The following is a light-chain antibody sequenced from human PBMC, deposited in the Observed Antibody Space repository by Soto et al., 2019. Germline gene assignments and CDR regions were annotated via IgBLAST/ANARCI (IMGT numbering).Light chain of an antibody. J-gene: IGKJ2*01. CDR3: QQYGSSPPYP. CDR1: QSCSSTY. V-gene: IGKV3-20*01. Sequence: EIVLTQSPGTLSLSPGERATLSCRASQSCSSTYLAWYQHKPGQAPRLLIYGASSRATGIPDRFTGSASGTDFTLTISRLEPEDFALYYWQQYGSSPPYPLGQGTKREIK. CDR2: GAS.